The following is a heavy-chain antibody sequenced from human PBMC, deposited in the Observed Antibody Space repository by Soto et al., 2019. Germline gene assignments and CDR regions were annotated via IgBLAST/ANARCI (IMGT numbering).Heavy chain of an antibody. J-gene: IGHJ4*02. Sequence: QPGGSLRLSCAVSGFTFSAYWMHWVRQVPGKGLTWVSRISDDGSTATYADSVKGRFVISRDNAKNSLYLEMNTLRVDDSGLYYCARGPRVSSTGTGAHWGRGTMVTVYS. D-gene: IGHD1-1*01. CDR3: ARGPRVSSTGTGAH. CDR2: ISDDGSTA. V-gene: IGHV3-74*01. CDR1: GFTFSAYW.